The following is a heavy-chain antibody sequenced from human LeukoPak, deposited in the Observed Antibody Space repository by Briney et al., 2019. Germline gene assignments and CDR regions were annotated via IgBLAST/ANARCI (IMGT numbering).Heavy chain of an antibody. Sequence: GESLKISCMGSGYSFTTYWIGWVRQMPGEGRELMGIIYPGDSHTRYSPSFQGQVTISADKSISTTYLQWSSLKASDTAMYYCARHRTTMVRGVMDVWGQGTTVTVSS. D-gene: IGHD3-10*01. CDR1: GYSFTTYW. J-gene: IGHJ6*02. CDR2: IYPGDSHT. V-gene: IGHV5-51*01. CDR3: ARHRTTMVRGVMDV.